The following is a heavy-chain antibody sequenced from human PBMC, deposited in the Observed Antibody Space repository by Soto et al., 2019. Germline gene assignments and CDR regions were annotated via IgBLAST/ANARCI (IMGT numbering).Heavy chain of an antibody. CDR1: GFTFSTYG. J-gene: IGHJ4*02. CDR3: ARDGSGSTHQFDY. Sequence: QVQLGESGGGVGQPGWSLRLSCAASGFTFSTYGMHWVRQAPGAGLEWVAVIWYDGSNKYYADSVKGRFTISRDNSKNTLDLQMSSLRAEDTAVYYCARDGSGSTHQFDYWGQGTLVTVSS. D-gene: IGHD1-26*01. V-gene: IGHV3-33*01. CDR2: IWYDGSNK.